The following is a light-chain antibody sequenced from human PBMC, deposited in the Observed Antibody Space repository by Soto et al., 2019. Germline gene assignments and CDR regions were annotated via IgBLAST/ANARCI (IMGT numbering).Light chain of an antibody. CDR2: KIS. Sequence: DIVMTQTPLSSPVTLGQPASISCRSSQSLVHSDGNTYLGWLQQRTGQPPRFLIYKISKLLSGVPVRFSGSGAGTYFTLKIIRVEAEDVGVYYCLQATQFPRTFGQGTKVEIK. CDR3: LQATQFPRT. CDR1: QSLVHSDGNTY. V-gene: IGKV2-24*01. J-gene: IGKJ1*01.